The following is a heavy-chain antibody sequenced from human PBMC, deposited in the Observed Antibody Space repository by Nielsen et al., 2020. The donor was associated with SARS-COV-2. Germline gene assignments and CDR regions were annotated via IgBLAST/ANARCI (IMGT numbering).Heavy chain of an antibody. V-gene: IGHV3-21*04. J-gene: IGHJ6*02. Sequence: GESLKISCAASGFTFSSYSMNWVRQAPGKGLEWVSSISSSSSYIYYADSVKGRFTISRDNSKNSLYLQMNSLRTEDTALYYCAKDRGYDFWSGQQGMDVWGQGTTVTVSS. CDR2: ISSSSSYI. CDR3: AKDRGYDFWSGQQGMDV. D-gene: IGHD3-3*01. CDR1: GFTFSSYS.